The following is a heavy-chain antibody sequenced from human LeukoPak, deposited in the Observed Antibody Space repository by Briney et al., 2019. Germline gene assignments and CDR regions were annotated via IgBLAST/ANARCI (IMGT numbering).Heavy chain of an antibody. D-gene: IGHD4-11*01. CDR2: IYYSGST. CDR3: ARDSLAPVTRYYYYYGMDV. J-gene: IGHJ6*02. CDR1: GVSISNTDYY. Sequence: SQTLSLTCTVSGVSISNTDYYWSWVRQPPGKGLEWIGYIYYSGSTYYNPSLKSRVTISVDTSKNQFSLKLSSVTAADTAVYYCARDSLAPVTRYYYYYGMDVWGQGTTVTVSS. V-gene: IGHV4-30-4*01.